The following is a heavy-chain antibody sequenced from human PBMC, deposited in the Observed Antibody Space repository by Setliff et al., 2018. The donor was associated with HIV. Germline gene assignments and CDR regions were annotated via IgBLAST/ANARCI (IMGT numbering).Heavy chain of an antibody. Sequence: SCLTSGFIFNDYHLGWVRQAPGQGLEWISYISRESHTSYSESVKGRFIFSRDDTEGSLYLQMHSLRPEDTAVYYCATDHHRRDGYNFDSWGQGTLVTVSS. J-gene: IGHJ4*02. CDR2: ISRESHT. V-gene: IGHV3-11*05. CDR3: ATDHHRRDGYNFDS. CDR1: GFIFNDYH. D-gene: IGHD2-21*02.